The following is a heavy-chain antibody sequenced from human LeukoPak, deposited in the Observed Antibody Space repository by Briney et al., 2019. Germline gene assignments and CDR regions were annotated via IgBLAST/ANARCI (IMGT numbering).Heavy chain of an antibody. CDR2: ISSSSSYI. CDR1: GFTFSSYS. D-gene: IGHD3-22*01. Sequence: GGSLRLSCAASGFTFSSYSMNWVRQAPGKGLEWVSSISSSSSYIYYADSVKGRFTISRDNAKNSLYLQMNSLGAEDTAVYYCAREGGYYYDSSGCLYYFDYRGQGTLVTVSS. CDR3: AREGGYYYDSSGCLYYFDY. V-gene: IGHV3-21*01. J-gene: IGHJ4*02.